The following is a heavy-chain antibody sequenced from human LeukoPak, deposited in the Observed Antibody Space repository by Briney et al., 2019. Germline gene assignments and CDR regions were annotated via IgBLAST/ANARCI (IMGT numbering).Heavy chain of an antibody. J-gene: IGHJ4*02. CDR1: GYTFTTSG. D-gene: IGHD1-26*01. Sequence: ASVKVPCKASGYTFTTSGISWVRQAPGQGLEWIGWVSPYNGNTNYAQKVQGRVTMTTDTSTSTAHMELRTLRSDDTAVYYCARGLGATTFADFDYWGQGTLVTVSS. CDR3: ARGLGATTFADFDY. V-gene: IGHV1-18*01. CDR2: VSPYNGNT.